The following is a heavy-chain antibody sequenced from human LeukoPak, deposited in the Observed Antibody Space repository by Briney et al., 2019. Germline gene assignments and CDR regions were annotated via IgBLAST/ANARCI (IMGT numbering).Heavy chain of an antibody. CDR2: IHHGGTT. Sequence: PSETLSLTCAVYAGSFSGYYWSWIRQPPGKGLEWIGEIHHGGTTKSNPSLKSRLTISIDTSKNQFSLKLTSVTAADTAVYFCARGRAVFGPHWFDPWGQGTLVTASS. D-gene: IGHD3-3*01. CDR3: ARGRAVFGPHWFDP. J-gene: IGHJ5*02. V-gene: IGHV4-34*01. CDR1: AGSFSGYY.